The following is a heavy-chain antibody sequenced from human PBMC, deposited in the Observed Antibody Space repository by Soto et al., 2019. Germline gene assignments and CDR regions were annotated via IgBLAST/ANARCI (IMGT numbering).Heavy chain of an antibody. V-gene: IGHV4-59*11. D-gene: IGHD2-8*01. CDR1: GGFIRNHY. CDR2: VYYTGNT. Sequence: QVQLQESGPGLLKPSETLSLTCTVSGGFIRNHYWTWIRQPPGRGLEWIGYVYYTGNTNYNPSLSSRVTISVDTSKNQFSLQLTSVTPADTAVYYCARTDGTYSHGDYWGQGTLVTVSS. J-gene: IGHJ4*02. CDR3: ARTDGTYSHGDY.